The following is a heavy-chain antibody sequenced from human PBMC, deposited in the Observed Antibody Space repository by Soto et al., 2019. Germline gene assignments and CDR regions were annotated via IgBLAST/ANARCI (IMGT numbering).Heavy chain of an antibody. D-gene: IGHD2-15*01. CDR3: ARAGYCSGGSCYPYYYYYGMDV. Sequence: PGESLKISCKGSGYSFTSYWIGWVRQMPGKGLEWMGIIYPGDSDTRYSPSFQGQVTISADKSISTAYLQWSSLKASDTAMYYCARAGYCSGGSCYPYYYYYGMDVWGQGTTVTVSS. CDR1: GYSFTSYW. J-gene: IGHJ6*02. CDR2: IYPGDSDT. V-gene: IGHV5-51*01.